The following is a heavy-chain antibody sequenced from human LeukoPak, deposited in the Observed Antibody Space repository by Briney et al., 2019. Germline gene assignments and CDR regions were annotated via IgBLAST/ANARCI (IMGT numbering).Heavy chain of an antibody. CDR3: AREDCGAVCSSLLGY. Sequence: PGGSLRLSCAASGFTFGSSWMHWVRRAPGKGLDWVSRINSDGSSIAYADSVKGRFTISRDNAKNTLYLQMNSLRVEDTAIYYCAREDCGAVCSSLLGYWGQGTLVSVSS. V-gene: IGHV3-74*01. CDR1: GFTFGSSW. CDR2: INSDGSSI. J-gene: IGHJ4*02. D-gene: IGHD4/OR15-4a*01.